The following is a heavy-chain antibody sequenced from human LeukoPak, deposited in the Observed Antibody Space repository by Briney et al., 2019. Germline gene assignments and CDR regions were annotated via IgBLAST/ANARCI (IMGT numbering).Heavy chain of an antibody. D-gene: IGHD2-15*01. CDR2: ISHDSGVR. J-gene: IGHJ4*02. CDR3: VRDNPRCCGVVPANIDDY. CDR1: GFIFSRDS. Sequence: PGGSLRLSCEASGFIFSRDSMNWVRQAPGKGLESISYISHDSGVRYYADSVRGRFTISRDNAKNSLHLQMHSLRAEDTAVYYCVRDNPRCCGVVPANIDDYWGQGTLVTVSS. V-gene: IGHV3-48*01.